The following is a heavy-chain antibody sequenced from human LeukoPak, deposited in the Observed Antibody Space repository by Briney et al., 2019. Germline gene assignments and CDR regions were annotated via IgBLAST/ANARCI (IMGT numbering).Heavy chain of an antibody. CDR2: IYYSGST. CDR3: ARVPSITMVRGVIGGLGFY. Sequence: SETLSLTCTVSGGSISSSSYYWGWIRQPPGKGLEWIGSIYYSGSTYYNPSLKSRVTISVDTSKNQFSLKLSSVTAADTAVYYCARVPSITMVRGVIGGLGFYWGQGTLVTVSS. CDR1: GGSISSSSYY. V-gene: IGHV4-39*07. D-gene: IGHD3-10*01. J-gene: IGHJ4*02.